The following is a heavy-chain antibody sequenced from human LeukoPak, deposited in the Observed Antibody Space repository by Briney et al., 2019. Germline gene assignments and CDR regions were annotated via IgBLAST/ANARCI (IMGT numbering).Heavy chain of an antibody. CDR2: ISWSSGII. CDR3: ARQVGATADYFDY. D-gene: IGHD1-26*01. V-gene: IGHV3-9*01. J-gene: IGHJ4*02. Sequence: GGSLRLSCAASGFIFDDHGMHWVRQAPGKGLEWVSGISWSSGIIGYADSVKGRFTISRDNAKNSLDLQMESLRVEDTAVYYCARQVGATADYFDYWGQGTLVTVPS. CDR1: GFIFDDHG.